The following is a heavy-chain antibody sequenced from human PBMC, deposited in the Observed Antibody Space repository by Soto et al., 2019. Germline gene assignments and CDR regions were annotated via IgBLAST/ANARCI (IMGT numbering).Heavy chain of an antibody. V-gene: IGHV3-7*01. J-gene: IGHJ5*02. Sequence: GGSLRLSCAASGFTFSSYWMSWVRQAPGKGLEWVANIKQDGSEKDYVDSVKGRFTISRDNAKNSLYLQMNSLRAEDTAVYYCARDVSKLVFNWFDPWGQGTLVTVSS. CDR3: ARDVSKLVFNWFDP. CDR2: IKQDGSEK. CDR1: GFTFSSYW. D-gene: IGHD1-20*01.